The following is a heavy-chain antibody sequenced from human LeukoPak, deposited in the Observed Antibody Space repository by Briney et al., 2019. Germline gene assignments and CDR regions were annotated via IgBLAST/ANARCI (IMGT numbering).Heavy chain of an antibody. Sequence: PSETLSLTCTVSGGSITSNSYSWGWIRQPPGKGLQWIVTLSHAGTNYYNPSLKSRVTMPVDRSKNQFSLKLTSVTATDPAVYYCARLRGGVQLWGDWGQGTLVTVSS. CDR2: LSHAGTN. CDR3: ARLRGGVQLWGD. J-gene: IGHJ4*02. V-gene: IGHV4-39*01. CDR1: GGSITSNSYS. D-gene: IGHD5-18*01.